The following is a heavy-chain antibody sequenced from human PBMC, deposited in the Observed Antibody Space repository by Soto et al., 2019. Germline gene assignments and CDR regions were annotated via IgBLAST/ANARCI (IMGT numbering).Heavy chain of an antibody. Sequence: QITLKESGPTLVKPTQTLTLTCTFSGFSLSTSGVGVGWIRQPPGKALEWRALIYWDDDKRYSPSLRRRLTITKDTSTNQVVLTMTNMDPVDTATYYCAHVYGGYDNFDYWDQGTLVTVSS. CDR1: GFSLSTSGVG. V-gene: IGHV2-5*02. CDR2: IYWDDDK. J-gene: IGHJ4*02. CDR3: AHVYGGYDNFDY. D-gene: IGHD5-12*01.